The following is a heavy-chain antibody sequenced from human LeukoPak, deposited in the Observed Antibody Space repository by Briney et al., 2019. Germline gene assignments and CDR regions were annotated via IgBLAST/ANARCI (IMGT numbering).Heavy chain of an antibody. CDR1: GFSFTNAW. D-gene: IGHD3-10*01. V-gene: IGHV3-15*05. CDR3: TTDLAITMIRGVIVY. J-gene: IGHJ4*02. CDR2: IKSKADGGTT. Sequence: GGSLRLSCAASGFSFTNAWMTWVRQAPGKGLEWVGRIKSKADGGTTDYAAPVKGRCTMSRDDSKATLYLQMNYVNTEDTAVYYCTTDLAITMIRGVIVYWGQGTLVTVSS.